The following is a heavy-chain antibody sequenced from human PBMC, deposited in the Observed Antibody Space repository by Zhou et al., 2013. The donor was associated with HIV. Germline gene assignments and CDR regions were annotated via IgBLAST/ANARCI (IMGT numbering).Heavy chain of an antibody. CDR1: GDTFSSHG. Sequence: QVQLVQSGAEVKKPGSSVKVSCKAAGDTFSSHGISWVRQAPGQGLEWMGGFIPIAGTVKYAQKFQGRVTITTDEFTSTAYMELSSLRSDDTALYYCAVRSINWFDPWGQGTLVTVSS. D-gene: IGHD3-10*01. V-gene: IGHV1-69*05. CDR3: AVRSINWFDP. CDR2: FIPIAGTV. J-gene: IGHJ5*02.